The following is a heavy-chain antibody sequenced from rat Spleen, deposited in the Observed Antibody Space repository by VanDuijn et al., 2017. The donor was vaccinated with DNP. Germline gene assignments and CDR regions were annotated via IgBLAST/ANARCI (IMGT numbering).Heavy chain of an antibody. CDR2: IIYDGSRT. V-gene: IGHV5S10*01. CDR1: GFTFSDYN. Sequence: EVQLVESGGGLVQPGRSLKLSCVASGFTFSDYNMAWVRQAPKKGLEWVATIIYDGSRTYYRDYVKGRFTISRDNAKSTLYLQMDSLRSEETATYYCTKAGGYSPWYFDYWRQGVMVTVSS. CDR3: TKAGGYSPWYFDY. D-gene: IGHD1-11*01. J-gene: IGHJ2*01.